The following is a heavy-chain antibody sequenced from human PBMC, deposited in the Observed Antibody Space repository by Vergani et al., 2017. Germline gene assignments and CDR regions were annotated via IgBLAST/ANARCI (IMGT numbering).Heavy chain of an antibody. D-gene: IGHD1-26*01. J-gene: IGHJ4*02. Sequence: EVQLVESGGGLVKPGGSLRLSCAASGFTFSSYSMNWVRQAPGKGLEWVSYISSSSSTIYYEDSVKGRFTISRDNAKNSLYLQMNSLRAEDTAVYYCARSGGSYETDYWGQGTLVTVSS. V-gene: IGHV3-48*01. CDR3: ARSGGSYETDY. CDR2: ISSSSSTI. CDR1: GFTFSSYS.